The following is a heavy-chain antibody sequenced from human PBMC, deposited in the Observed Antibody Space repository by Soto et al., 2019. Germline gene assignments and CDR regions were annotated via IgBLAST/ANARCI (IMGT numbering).Heavy chain of an antibody. V-gene: IGHV4-34*01. CDR1: GGSFSGYY. CDR2: INHSGST. J-gene: IGHJ5*02. Sequence: SETLSLNCAVYGGSFSGYYWSWIRQPPGKGLEWIGEINHSGSTNYNPSLKSRVTISVDTSKNQFSLKLSSVTAADTAVYYCARPKRITIFGVVITDNWFDPWGQGTLVTVSS. CDR3: ARPKRITIFGVVITDNWFDP. D-gene: IGHD3-3*01.